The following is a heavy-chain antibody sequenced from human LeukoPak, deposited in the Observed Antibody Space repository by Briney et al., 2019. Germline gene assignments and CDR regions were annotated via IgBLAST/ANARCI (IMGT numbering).Heavy chain of an antibody. CDR1: GFTFSSYS. CDR3: ARTDEYSSGWYGYYYYYMDV. J-gene: IGHJ6*03. D-gene: IGHD6-19*01. V-gene: IGHV3-21*01. CDR2: ISSSSYI. Sequence: GGSLRLSCAASGFTFSSYSMNWVRQAPGKGLEWVSSISSSSYIYYADSVKGRFTISRDNAKNSLYLQMNSLRAEDTAVYYCARTDEYSSGWYGYYYYYMDVWGKGTTVTVSS.